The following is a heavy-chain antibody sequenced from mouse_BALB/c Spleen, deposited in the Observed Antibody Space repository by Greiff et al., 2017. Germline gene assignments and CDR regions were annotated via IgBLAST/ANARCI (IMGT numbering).Heavy chain of an antibody. Sequence: VKLVESGAELVRPGASVTLSCKASGYTFTDYEMHWVKQTPVHGLEWIGAIDPETGGTAYNQKFKGKATLTADKSSSTAYMELRSLTSEDSAVYYCTRSLGFAYWGQGTLVTVSA. CDR3: TRSLGFAY. V-gene: IGHV1-15*01. J-gene: IGHJ3*01. CDR2: IDPETGGT. CDR1: GYTFTDYE. D-gene: IGHD4-1*01.